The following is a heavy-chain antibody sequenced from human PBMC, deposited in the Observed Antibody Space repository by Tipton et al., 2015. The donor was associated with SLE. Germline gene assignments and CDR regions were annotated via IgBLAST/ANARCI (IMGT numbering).Heavy chain of an antibody. V-gene: IGHV3-43*01. CDR3: AKDRGLRYFDWYFDY. Sequence: SLRLSCAASGFTFDDYTMHWVRQAPGKGLEWVSLISWDGGSTYYADSVKGRFTISRDNSKNSLYLQMNSLRTEDTALYYCAKDRGLRYFDWYFDYWGQGTLVTVSS. D-gene: IGHD3-9*01. J-gene: IGHJ4*02. CDR1: GFTFDDYT. CDR2: ISWDGGST.